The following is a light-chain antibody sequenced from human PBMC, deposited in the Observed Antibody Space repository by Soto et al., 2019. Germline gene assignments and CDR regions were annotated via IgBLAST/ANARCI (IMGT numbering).Light chain of an antibody. CDR3: QQRINWPLT. CDR1: QGVSSY. V-gene: IGKV3-11*01. CDR2: DAS. J-gene: IGKJ4*01. Sequence: EVVLTQSPATLSLSPGERATLSCRASQGVSSYLAWYQQKPGQAPRLLIYDASNRATGIPARFSGSGSGTDFTLTISSLEAEDFAVYYCQQRINWPLTFGGGTKLEIK.